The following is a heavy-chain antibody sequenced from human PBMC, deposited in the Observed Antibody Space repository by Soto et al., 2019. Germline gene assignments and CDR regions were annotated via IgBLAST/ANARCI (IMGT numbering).Heavy chain of an antibody. J-gene: IGHJ6*02. D-gene: IGHD3-10*01. V-gene: IGHV4-39*01. CDR2: IYYSWGS. CDR3: ARQGFGPRHGLVDV. CDR1: GGSISSSSYY. Sequence: SETLSLTCTVSGGSISSSSYYWGWIRQPPGKGLEWIGSIYYSWGSAYNPSLQSRLTVSLDTSKKQLSLKLTSMTAADTAVYYCARQGFGPRHGLVDVWGQGTTVTVSS.